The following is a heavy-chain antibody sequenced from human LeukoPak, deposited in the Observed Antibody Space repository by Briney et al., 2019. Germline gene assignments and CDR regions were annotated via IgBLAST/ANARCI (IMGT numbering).Heavy chain of an antibody. V-gene: IGHV4-34*01. J-gene: IGHJ4*02. CDR3: ARRKLERGEIDY. CDR1: GGSFSGYY. D-gene: IGHD1-1*01. CDR2: INHSGST. Sequence: SETLSLTCAVYGGSFSGYYWSWIRQPPGKGLEWIGEINHSGSTNYNPSLKSRVTISVDTSKNQFSLKLSSVTAADTAVYYCARRKLERGEIDYWGQVTLVTVSS.